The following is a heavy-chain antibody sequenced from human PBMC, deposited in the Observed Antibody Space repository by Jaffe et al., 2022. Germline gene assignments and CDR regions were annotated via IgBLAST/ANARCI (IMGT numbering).Heavy chain of an antibody. D-gene: IGHD1-7*01. Sequence: EVQLVESGGGLVQPGRSLRLSCAASGFTFDDYAMHWVRQAPGKGLEWVSGISWNSGSIGYADSVKGRFTISRDNAKNSLYLQMNSLRAEDTALYYCAKDMDWNYGFDYWGQGTLVTVSS. J-gene: IGHJ4*02. CDR2: ISWNSGSI. CDR3: AKDMDWNYGFDY. CDR1: GFTFDDYA. V-gene: IGHV3-9*01.